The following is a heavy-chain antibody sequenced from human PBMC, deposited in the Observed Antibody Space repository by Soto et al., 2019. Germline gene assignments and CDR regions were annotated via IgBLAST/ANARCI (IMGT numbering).Heavy chain of an antibody. Sequence: GGSLRLSCAASGFTFSRYWMNWVRQAPGKGLEWVANIKQDGTEKNYEDSVKGRFTISRDNARNSLYLQMDSLRAEDTAVYFCARGDTPMITGMDSFDIWGQGTMVTVSS. CDR3: ARGDTPMITGMDSFDI. D-gene: IGHD5-18*01. V-gene: IGHV3-7*01. J-gene: IGHJ3*02. CDR2: IKQDGTEK. CDR1: GFTFSRYW.